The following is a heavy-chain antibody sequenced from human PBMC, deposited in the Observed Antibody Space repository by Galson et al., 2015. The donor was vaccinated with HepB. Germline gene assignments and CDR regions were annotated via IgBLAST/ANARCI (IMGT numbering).Heavy chain of an antibody. CDR1: AFTFRNAW. CDR3: TTARLSVEGHDAFDI. D-gene: IGHD6-19*01. Sequence: SLRHSCAASAFTFRNAWLSWVRQAPGKGLGWVGRIKSKTDGGTTDYAAPVKGRFTISRDDSKNTLYLQMNSLKTEDTAVYYCTTARLSVEGHDAFDIWGQGTMATVSS. J-gene: IGHJ3*02. V-gene: IGHV3-15*01. CDR2: IKSKTDGGTT.